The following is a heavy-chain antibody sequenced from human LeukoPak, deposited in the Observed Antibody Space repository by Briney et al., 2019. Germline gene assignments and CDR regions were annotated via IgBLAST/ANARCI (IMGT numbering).Heavy chain of an antibody. Sequence: GGALRLSCAASGFTFSRNGMHWVRQAPGRGLEWVGVIWVVGSNKYYADSVRGRFTISRDNSKRTMYLQMNSLRVEDTAVYYCAKGIAAGAMGYMDVWGKGTTVTVSS. CDR2: IWVVGSNK. D-gene: IGHD6-25*01. CDR3: AKGIAAGAMGYMDV. CDR1: GFTFSRNG. V-gene: IGHV3-33*06. J-gene: IGHJ6*03.